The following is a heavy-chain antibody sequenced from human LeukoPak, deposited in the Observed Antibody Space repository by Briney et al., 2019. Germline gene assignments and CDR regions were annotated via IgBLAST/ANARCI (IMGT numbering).Heavy chain of an antibody. CDR2: INPNSGGT. D-gene: IGHD2-2*01. CDR1: GYTFTGYY. Sequence: GASVKGSCKASGYTFTGYYMHWVRQAPGQGLEWMGWINPNSGGTNYAQKFQGRVTMTRDTSISTAYMELSRLRSDDTAVYYCARRRAAAIYFDYWGQGTLVTVSS. CDR3: ARRRAAAIYFDY. V-gene: IGHV1-2*02. J-gene: IGHJ4*02.